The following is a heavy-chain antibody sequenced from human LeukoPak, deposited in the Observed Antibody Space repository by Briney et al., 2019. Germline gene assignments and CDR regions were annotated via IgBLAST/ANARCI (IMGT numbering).Heavy chain of an antibody. CDR3: ARLGSQVQMEPFDY. CDR2: INPNSGGT. V-gene: IGHV1-2*02. CDR1: GYTFTAYY. D-gene: IGHD1-1*01. J-gene: IGHJ4*02. Sequence: GASGKLSCKASGYTFTAYYMHCVRQAPGHGLEWMGWINPNSGGTNYAQKFPGRVTMTTDTSISTAYMELSRLRSDDTAVYYCARLGSQVQMEPFDYWGQGTLVTVSS.